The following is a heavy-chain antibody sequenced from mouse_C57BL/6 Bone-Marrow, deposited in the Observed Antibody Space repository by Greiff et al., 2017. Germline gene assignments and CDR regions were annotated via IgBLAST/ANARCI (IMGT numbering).Heavy chain of an antibody. CDR2: INPNNGGN. V-gene: IGHV1-18*01. D-gene: IGHD4-1*01. CDR1: GYTFTDYN. J-gene: IGHJ2*01. CDR3: ARRTGGGYFDY. Sequence: EVQLQQSGPELVKPGASVKIPCKASGYTFTDYNMDWVKQSHGKSLAWIGDINPNNGGNIYNQKFKGKATLTVDKSSSTAYMELRSLTSEDTADYYGARRTGGGYFDYGGQGTTLSVSS.